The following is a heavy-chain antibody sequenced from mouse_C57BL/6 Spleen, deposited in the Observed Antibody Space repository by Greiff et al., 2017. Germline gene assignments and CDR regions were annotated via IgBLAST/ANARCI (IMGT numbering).Heavy chain of an antibody. J-gene: IGHJ1*03. D-gene: IGHD1-1*01. CDR1: GYTFTSYN. CDR3: ARNYGSSEYFDV. Sequence: QVQLQQSGAELVRPGASVKMSCKASGYTFTSYNMHWVKQTPRRGLEWIGAIYPGNGDTSYNQKFKGKATLTVDKSSSTAYMQLSSLTSEDSAVYFCARNYGSSEYFDVWGTGTTVTVSS. V-gene: IGHV1-12*01. CDR2: IYPGNGDT.